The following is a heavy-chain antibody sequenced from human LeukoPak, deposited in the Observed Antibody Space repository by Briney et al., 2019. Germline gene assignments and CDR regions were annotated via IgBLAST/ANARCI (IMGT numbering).Heavy chain of an antibody. CDR2: ITSSSASM. Sequence: GGSLRLSCAASGFTFSSYSMNWVRQAPGKGLEWVSSITSSSASMYYADSVKGRFTISRDNAKNSLYLQMNSLRAEDTAVYYCARTYYDILTAYSPYFDYWGQGTLVTVSS. J-gene: IGHJ4*02. CDR3: ARTYYDILTAYSPYFDY. D-gene: IGHD3-9*01. CDR1: GFTFSSYS. V-gene: IGHV3-21*01.